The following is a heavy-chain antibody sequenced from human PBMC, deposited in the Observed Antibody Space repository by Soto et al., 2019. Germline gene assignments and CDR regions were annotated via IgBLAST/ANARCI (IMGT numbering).Heavy chain of an antibody. V-gene: IGHV4-59*01. CDR3: ARDSLYTYFDY. CDR2: IYYSGST. D-gene: IGHD3-16*01. Sequence: SETLSLTCTVSGGSISSYYWSWIRQPPGKGLEWIGYIYYSGSTNYNPSLKSRVTISVDTSKNQFSLKLSSVTAADTAVYYCARDSLYTYFDYWGQGTLVTVSS. J-gene: IGHJ4*02. CDR1: GGSISSYY.